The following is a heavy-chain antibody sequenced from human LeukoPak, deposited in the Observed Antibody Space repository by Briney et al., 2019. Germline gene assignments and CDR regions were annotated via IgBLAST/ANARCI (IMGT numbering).Heavy chain of an antibody. Sequence: GASVKASCKAPGYTFTDYAIHWVRQAPGQGLEWMGWIHPNTGNPTYAQCFTGRFVFSLDTSLSTPYLEISSLKAEDTAVYYCAREWIASETKYWGQGTLVTVSS. V-gene: IGHV7-4-1*02. CDR2: IHPNTGNP. J-gene: IGHJ4*02. D-gene: IGHD2-21*01. CDR3: AREWIASETKY. CDR1: GYTFTDYA.